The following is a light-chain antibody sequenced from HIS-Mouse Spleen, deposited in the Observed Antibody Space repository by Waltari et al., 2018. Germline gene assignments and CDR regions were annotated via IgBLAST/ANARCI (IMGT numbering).Light chain of an antibody. J-gene: IGLJ3*02. Sequence: SALTQPASVSGSPGQSITISCTGTSSDVGGYNYVSLYQPHPGKAPKLMIYEVSNRPSGVSNRFSGSKSGNTASLTISGLQAEDEADYYCSSYTSSSSWVFGGGTKLTVL. CDR1: SSDVGGYNY. CDR3: SSYTSSSSWV. CDR2: EVS. V-gene: IGLV2-14*01.